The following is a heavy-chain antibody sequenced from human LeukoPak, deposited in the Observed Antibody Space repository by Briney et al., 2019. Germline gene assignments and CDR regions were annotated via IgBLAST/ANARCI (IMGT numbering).Heavy chain of an antibody. CDR1: GYTFTGCY. Sequence: GASVKVSCKASGYTFTGCYMHWVRQAPGQGLEWMGWINPNSGGTNYAQKFQGRVTMTGDTSISTAYMELSRLRSDDTAMYYCARESSSWVRVDYWGQGTLVTVSS. CDR3: ARESSSWVRVDY. CDR2: INPNSGGT. V-gene: IGHV1-2*02. D-gene: IGHD6-13*01. J-gene: IGHJ4*02.